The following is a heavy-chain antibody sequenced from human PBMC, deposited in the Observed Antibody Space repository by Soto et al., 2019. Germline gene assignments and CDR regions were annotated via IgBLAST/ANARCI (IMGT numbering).Heavy chain of an antibody. CDR2: ISSSSTYI. Sequence: GGSLRLSCAASGFTFSPYSINWFRQAPGKGLEWVSSISSSSTYIYYADSVKGRFIISRDNAKNSLYLQVNSLRAEDTAVYYCARDRTGNYYYGMDVWGQGTTVTVYS. CDR3: ARDRTGNYYYGMDV. CDR1: GFTFSPYS. J-gene: IGHJ6*02. V-gene: IGHV3-21*01.